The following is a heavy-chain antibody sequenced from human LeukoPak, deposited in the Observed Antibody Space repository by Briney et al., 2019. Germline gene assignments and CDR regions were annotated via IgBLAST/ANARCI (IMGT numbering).Heavy chain of an antibody. D-gene: IGHD2-2*02. J-gene: IGHJ5*02. Sequence: SVKVSCKASGGTFSRYAISWVRQAPGQGLEWMGGIIPIFGTANYAQKLQGRVTITADKSTSTAYMELSSLRSEDTAVYYCARTTVVVVPAAIFNWFDPWGQGTLVTVSS. CDR1: GGTFSRYA. CDR3: ARTTVVVVPAAIFNWFDP. CDR2: IIPIFGTA. V-gene: IGHV1-69*06.